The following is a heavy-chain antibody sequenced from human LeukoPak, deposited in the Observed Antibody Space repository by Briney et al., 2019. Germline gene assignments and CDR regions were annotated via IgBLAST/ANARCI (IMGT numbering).Heavy chain of an antibody. Sequence: GGSLRLSCASSGFAFSRYWIHWVRQGPGKGLLWVSRINSDGSNTLYADSVKGRFTVSRDNAKNTLYMQMDSLRADDTAVYYCATATYGLDVWGQGTTVTVSS. J-gene: IGHJ6*02. V-gene: IGHV3-74*01. CDR1: GFAFSRYW. CDR2: INSDGSNT. CDR3: ATATYGLDV.